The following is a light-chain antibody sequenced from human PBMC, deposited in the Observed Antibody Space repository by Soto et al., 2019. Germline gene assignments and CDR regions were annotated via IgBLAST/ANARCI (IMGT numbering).Light chain of an antibody. CDR3: QHYNSHPYT. CDR2: KAS. CDR1: QSIHTW. Sequence: DFQMTQSPSTLSASVGDSVTITCRASQSIHTWLAWYQQKPGRTPKLLIYKASVLESGVPSRFSGSGSRTEFTLTISSLQPDDFANYYWQHYNSHPYTFGRGTKLQIK. J-gene: IGKJ2*01. V-gene: IGKV1-5*03.